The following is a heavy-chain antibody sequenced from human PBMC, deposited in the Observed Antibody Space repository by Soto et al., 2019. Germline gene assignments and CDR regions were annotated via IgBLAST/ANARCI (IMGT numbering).Heavy chain of an antibody. D-gene: IGHD3-3*01. CDR3: ARRGYDFWSGFYMDV. CDR1: GGSISSYY. Sequence: SETLSLTCTVSGGSISSYYWSWIRQPPGKGLEWIGYIYYSGSTNYNPSLKSRVTISVDTSKNQSSLKLSSVTAADTAVYYCARRGYDFWSGFYMDVWGKGTTVTVSS. CDR2: IYYSGST. J-gene: IGHJ6*03. V-gene: IGHV4-59*08.